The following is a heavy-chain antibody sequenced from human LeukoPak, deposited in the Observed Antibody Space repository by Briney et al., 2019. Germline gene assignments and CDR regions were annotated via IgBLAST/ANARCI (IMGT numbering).Heavy chain of an antibody. Sequence: PGGSLRLSCTASEFTVSRNYMLWVRQAPGKGLEWVSLIFSNGDTHYADSVKGRFTISRDTSKNTMSLQMNSLRVEDTAMYYCTSDQMNYWGQGTLVTVSS. CDR1: EFTVSRNY. CDR2: IFSNGDT. D-gene: IGHD5-24*01. J-gene: IGHJ4*02. V-gene: IGHV3-53*01. CDR3: TSDQMNY.